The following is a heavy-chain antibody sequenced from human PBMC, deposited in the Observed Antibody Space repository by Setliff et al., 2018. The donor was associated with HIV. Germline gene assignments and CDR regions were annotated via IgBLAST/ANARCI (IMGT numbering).Heavy chain of an antibody. Sequence: ASVKVSCKAFGYTFSTNAIHWVRQAPGQRLEWMGYINAGDDNTRYSEKFQGRVTITADTSTDTAYMELSSLRSEDTAVYYCATSSIVGATTMGYWGQGTLVTVSS. V-gene: IGHV1-3*01. D-gene: IGHD1-26*01. J-gene: IGHJ4*02. CDR3: ATSSIVGATTMGY. CDR1: GYTFSTNA. CDR2: INAGDDNT.